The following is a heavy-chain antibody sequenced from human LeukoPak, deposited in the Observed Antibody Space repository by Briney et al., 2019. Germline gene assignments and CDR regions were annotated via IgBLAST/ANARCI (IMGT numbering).Heavy chain of an antibody. CDR3: ARKANYYDSSGYFDY. J-gene: IGHJ4*02. V-gene: IGHV4-39*07. CDR1: GGSISSSSYY. D-gene: IGHD3-22*01. CDR2: IYYSGST. Sequence: PSETLSLTCTVSGGSISSSSYYWGWIRQPPGKGLEWIGSIYYSGSTYYNPSLKSRVTISVDTSKNQFSLKLSSVTAADTAVYYCARKANYYDSSGYFDYWGQGTLVTVSS.